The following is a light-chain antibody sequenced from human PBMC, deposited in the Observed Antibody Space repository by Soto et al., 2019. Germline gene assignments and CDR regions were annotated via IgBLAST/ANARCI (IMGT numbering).Light chain of an antibody. CDR2: GAS. CDR3: QQRSNWFLT. Sequence: EIVLTQSPDTLSLSPGERATLSCRASQSVSTNSLAWYQQRPGQAPRPLIYGASSRATGTPDRFSGSGSGTDFTLIISSLEPEDFAVYYCQQRSNWFLTFGGGTKVDIK. V-gene: IGKV3D-20*02. CDR1: QSVSTNS. J-gene: IGKJ4*01.